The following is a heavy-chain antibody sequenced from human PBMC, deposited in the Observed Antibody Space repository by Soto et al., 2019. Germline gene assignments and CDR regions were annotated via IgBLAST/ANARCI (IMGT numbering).Heavy chain of an antibody. J-gene: IGHJ6*01. D-gene: IGHD3-9*01. CDR1: GDSISRGCY. Sequence: PSQTLSLTCAGSGDSISRGCYWAWILQPPGKGLEWVASIYHSGTTYYNPSLTSRVTISVDTSKNQFSLKLRSVTAADSAVYYCAREYYDILTGLRDHEVGYYYDLLDVRGQRTTDPVSS. V-gene: IGHV4-38-2*02. CDR3: AREYYDILTGLRDHEVGYYYDLLDV. CDR2: IYHSGTT.